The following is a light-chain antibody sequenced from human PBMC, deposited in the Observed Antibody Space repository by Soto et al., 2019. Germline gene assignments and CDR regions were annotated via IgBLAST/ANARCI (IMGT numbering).Light chain of an antibody. CDR2: AAS. V-gene: IGKV3-20*01. Sequence: TQSPSSLSASVGDRVTITCRASQSISSYLNWYQQKPGQAPRILIYAASSRATGIPDRFSGSGSGTDFTLTISRLEPEDFAVYYCHQYDTSPRTFGQGTKVEI. CDR3: HQYDTSPRT. CDR1: QSISSY. J-gene: IGKJ1*01.